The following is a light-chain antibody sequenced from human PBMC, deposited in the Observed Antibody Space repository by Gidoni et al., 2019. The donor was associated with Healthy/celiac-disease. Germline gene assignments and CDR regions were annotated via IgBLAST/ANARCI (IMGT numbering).Light chain of an antibody. V-gene: IGLV2-23*03. CDR2: EGS. CDR1: SSDVGSYNL. J-gene: IGLJ2*01. CDR3: CSYAGSSTFDVV. Sequence: QSALTQPASVSGSPGQSITISCTGTSSDVGSYNLVSWYQQPPGKAPKLMIYEGSKRHPGVSNRFSGSKSGNTASLTISGLQAEDEADYYCCSYAGSSTFDVVFGGGTKLTVL.